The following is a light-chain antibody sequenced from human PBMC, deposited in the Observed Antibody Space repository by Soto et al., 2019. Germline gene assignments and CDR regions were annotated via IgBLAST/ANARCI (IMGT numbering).Light chain of an antibody. J-gene: IGKJ5*01. CDR1: QGIRNN. CDR2: AAS. Sequence: DIQMTQSPSSLSASVGDRVTITCRASQGIRNNLAWYQQKPGKVPKLLIYAASTLQSGVPSRFSGGGSGTDFTLTISSLQPEDVAIYYCQKYSGVPPTFGQGTRLEIK. CDR3: QKYSGVPPT. V-gene: IGKV1-27*01.